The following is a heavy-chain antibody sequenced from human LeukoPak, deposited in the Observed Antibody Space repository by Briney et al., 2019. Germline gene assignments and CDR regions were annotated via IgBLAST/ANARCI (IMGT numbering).Heavy chain of an antibody. Sequence: GGSLRLSCAASGFTFSSYAMSWVRQAPGKGLEWVSAISGSGGSTYYADSVKGRFTISRDNSKNTLYLQMNSLRAEDTAVYYCARHYGSGSYYTNNFDYWGQGTLVTVSS. CDR2: ISGSGGST. CDR1: GFTFSSYA. J-gene: IGHJ4*02. CDR3: ARHYGSGSYYTNNFDY. D-gene: IGHD3-10*01. V-gene: IGHV3-23*01.